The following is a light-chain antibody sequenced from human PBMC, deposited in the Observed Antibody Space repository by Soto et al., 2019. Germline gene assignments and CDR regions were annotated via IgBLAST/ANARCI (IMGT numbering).Light chain of an antibody. CDR1: QGIDSS. V-gene: IGKV1-9*01. J-gene: IGKJ5*01. CDR3: QQLHDYPIT. Sequence: ILLTQSPSSLSASVGDRVTITCRASQGIDSSFAWYQEKPGKAPKLLIYAASSLQSGVPSRFSGSGSGTDFTLTISSLQHEDFATYYCQQLHDYPITFGQGTRLEI. CDR2: AAS.